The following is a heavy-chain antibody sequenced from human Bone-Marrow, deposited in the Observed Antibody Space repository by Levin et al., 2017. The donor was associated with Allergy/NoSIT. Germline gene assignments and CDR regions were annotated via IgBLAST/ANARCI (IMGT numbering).Heavy chain of an antibody. V-gene: IGHV4-59*01. CDR2: TYYSGST. D-gene: IGHD5-12*01. Sequence: PSETLSLTCTVSGDSISPYYWSWIRQTPGKGLVWIGYTYYSGSTNYNPSLKSRVTILVDTSKNQFSLKLRSVTAADTAVYYCARSGMVVATEDGMDVWGQGTTVTVSS. CDR3: ARSGMVVATEDGMDV. J-gene: IGHJ6*02. CDR1: GDSISPYY.